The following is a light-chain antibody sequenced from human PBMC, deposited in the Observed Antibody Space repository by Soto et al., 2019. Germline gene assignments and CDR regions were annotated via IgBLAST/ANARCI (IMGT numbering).Light chain of an antibody. CDR2: AAS. CDR3: QLFGSSPRYT. CDR1: ESISSTY. J-gene: IGKJ2*01. Sequence: EIVLTQSPGTLSLSPGERATFSCRTSESISSTYLAWYHQKPGQPPRLLIYAASSRATGIPDRFSGSGSGTDFTLTISGLGPEDFAVYYCQLFGSSPRYTFGRGTKLEIK. V-gene: IGKV3-20*01.